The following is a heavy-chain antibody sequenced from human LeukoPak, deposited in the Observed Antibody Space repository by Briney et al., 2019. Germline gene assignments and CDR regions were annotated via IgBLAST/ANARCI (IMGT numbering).Heavy chain of an antibody. J-gene: IGHJ6*03. CDR2: ISGSGGST. Sequence: TGGSLRFSCAAPGLTFSTYARSWVGRAPGKGLEWVSTISGSGGSTFYADSVRGQFTISRDNSKNTVYLQMNSLRVEDTAVLYCAKMRGQLQLQYYMDVWGPGTTVAVSS. V-gene: IGHV3-23*01. CDR1: GLTFSTYA. D-gene: IGHD6-6*01. CDR3: AKMRGQLQLQYYMDV.